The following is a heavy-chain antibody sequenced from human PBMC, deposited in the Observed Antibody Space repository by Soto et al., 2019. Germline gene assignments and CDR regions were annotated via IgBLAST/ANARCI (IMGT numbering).Heavy chain of an antibody. CDR1: GSIFTGYG. D-gene: IGHD2-2*01. CDR2: IWFDGSNK. CDR3: ARDGYQTLYYFDY. J-gene: IGHJ4*02. V-gene: IGHV3-33*01. Sequence: GGSLRLSCAASGSIFTGYGMHWVRQAPGKGLEWVAVIWFDGSNKYYADSVKGRFTISRDNSKNTLYLQMNSLRAEDTAVYYCARDGYQTLYYFDYWGQGTLVTVSS.